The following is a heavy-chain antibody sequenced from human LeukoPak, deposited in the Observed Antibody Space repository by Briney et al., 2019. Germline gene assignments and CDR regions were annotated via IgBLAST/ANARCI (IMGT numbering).Heavy chain of an antibody. CDR2: LSGSGSST. D-gene: IGHD6-13*01. J-gene: IGHJ4*02. Sequence: GGSLRLSCAASGFTFSSYWMSWVRQAPGKGLEWVSTLSGSGSSTYYADSVKGRFTISRDNSKNTVCLQMNSLRADDTAVYYCAKLVSTWYYFDYWGQGTLVTVSS. CDR1: GFTFSSYW. CDR3: AKLVSTWYYFDY. V-gene: IGHV3-23*01.